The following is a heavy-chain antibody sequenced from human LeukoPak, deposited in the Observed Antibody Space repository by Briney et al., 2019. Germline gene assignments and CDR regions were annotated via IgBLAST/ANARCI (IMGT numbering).Heavy chain of an antibody. D-gene: IGHD3-22*01. J-gene: IGHJ3*02. V-gene: IGHV1-46*01. CDR1: GYTFTSYY. CDR2: INPSGGST. Sequence: ASVKVSCKASGYTFTSYYMHWVRQAPGQGLEWMGIINPSGGSTSYAQKFQGRVTMTRDASTSTVYMELSNLRSEDTAVYYCARFRDYYDSSGYYGDAFDIWGQGTMVTVSS. CDR3: ARFRDYYDSSGYYGDAFDI.